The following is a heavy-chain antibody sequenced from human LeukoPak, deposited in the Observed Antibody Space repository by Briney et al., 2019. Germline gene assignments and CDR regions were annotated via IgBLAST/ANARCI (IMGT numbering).Heavy chain of an antibody. CDR2: INHSGST. CDR3: ARGRFGDIVATSPGYYFDY. J-gene: IGHJ4*02. D-gene: IGHD5-12*01. CDR1: GGSFSGYY. Sequence: SETLSLTCAVYGGSFSGYYWSWLRQPPGKGLEWIGEINHSGSTNYNPSLKSRVTISVDTSKNQFSPKLSSVTAADTAVYYCARGRFGDIVATSPGYYFDYWGQGTLVTVSS. V-gene: IGHV4-34*01.